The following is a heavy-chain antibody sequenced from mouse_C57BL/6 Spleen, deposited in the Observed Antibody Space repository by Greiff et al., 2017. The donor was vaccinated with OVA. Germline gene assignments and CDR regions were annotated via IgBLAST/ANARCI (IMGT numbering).Heavy chain of an antibody. J-gene: IGHJ4*01. V-gene: IGHV1-15*01. CDR3: TRGNGSSFYAMDY. CDR2: IDPETGGT. Sequence: VQLQQSGAKLVRPGASVTLSCKASGYTFTDYEMHWVKQTPVHGLEWIGAIDPETGGTAYNQKFKGKAILTADKSSSTAYMELRSLTSEDSAVYYCTRGNGSSFYAMDYWGQGTSVTVSS. D-gene: IGHD1-1*01. CDR1: GYTFTDYE.